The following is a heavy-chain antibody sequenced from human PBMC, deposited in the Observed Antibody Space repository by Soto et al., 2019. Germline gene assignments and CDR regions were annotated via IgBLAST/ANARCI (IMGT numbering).Heavy chain of an antibody. CDR1: GDSIRSGNHY. Sequence: SETLSLTCTVSGDSIRSGNHYWSWIRHPPGKGLEWIGYIYYSGITYYSPSLKSRVTISVDTSKNQFSLKLNSVTAADTAVYYCARVDILTAYGCMDVWGQGTTVTVSS. V-gene: IGHV4-30-4*01. CDR2: IYYSGIT. J-gene: IGHJ6*02. CDR3: ARVDILTAYGCMDV. D-gene: IGHD3-9*01.